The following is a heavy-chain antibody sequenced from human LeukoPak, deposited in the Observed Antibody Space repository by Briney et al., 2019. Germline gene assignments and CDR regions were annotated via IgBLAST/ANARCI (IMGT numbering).Heavy chain of an antibody. D-gene: IGHD6-13*01. CDR1: GYTXTGYY. CDR3: APTNSWSYYFDY. CDR2: INPNSGGT. Sequence: ASVKVSCKASGYTXTGYYMHWVRQAPGQGLEWMGWINPNSGGTTYAQKFQGRVTMTRDTSISTAYMELSRLRSDDTAVYYCAPTNSWSYYFDYWGQGTLVTVSS. J-gene: IGHJ4*02. V-gene: IGHV1-2*02.